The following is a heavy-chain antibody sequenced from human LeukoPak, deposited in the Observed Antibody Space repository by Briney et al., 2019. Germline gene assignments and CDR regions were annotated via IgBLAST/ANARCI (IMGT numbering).Heavy chain of an antibody. D-gene: IGHD5-18*01. CDR1: GGSISSYY. Sequence: SETLSLTCTVSGGSISSYYWGWIRQPPGKGLEWIGSIYYSGSTYYNPSLKSRVTISVDTSKNQFSLKLSSVTAADTAVYYCIGGDTAMVPKFDYWGQGTLVTVSS. J-gene: IGHJ4*02. CDR2: IYYSGST. V-gene: IGHV4-39*07. CDR3: IGGDTAMVPKFDY.